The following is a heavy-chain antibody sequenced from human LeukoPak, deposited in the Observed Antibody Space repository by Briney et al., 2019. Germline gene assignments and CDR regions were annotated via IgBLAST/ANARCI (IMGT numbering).Heavy chain of an antibody. V-gene: IGHV1-69*06. CDR3: AREVEVAVAGRLQLYYYYYMDV. CDR1: GGTFSSSA. J-gene: IGHJ6*03. D-gene: IGHD6-19*01. Sequence: SVKVSCKASGGTFSSSAISWVRQAPGQGLEWMGGIIPIFGTANYAQKFQGRVTITADKSTSTAYMELSSLRSEDTAVYYCAREVEVAVAGRLQLYYYYYMDVWGKGTTVTVSS. CDR2: IIPIFGTA.